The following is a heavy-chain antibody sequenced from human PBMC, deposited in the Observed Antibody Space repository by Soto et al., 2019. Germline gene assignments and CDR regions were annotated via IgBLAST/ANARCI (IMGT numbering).Heavy chain of an antibody. CDR1: GFTFSNYA. CDR2: ISYDGSDK. V-gene: IGHV3-30-3*01. CDR3: ARDTGPNGYNYYYFGMYV. D-gene: IGHD5-18*01. Sequence: QVHLVESGGGVVQPGRSLRLSCAASGFTFSNYAMHWVRQAPGKGLEWVAVISYDGSDKYNANSVKGRFTISRDNSKNKLYLQMNSLRAEDTAVYYCARDTGPNGYNYYYFGMYVWGQGTTVTVSS. J-gene: IGHJ6*02.